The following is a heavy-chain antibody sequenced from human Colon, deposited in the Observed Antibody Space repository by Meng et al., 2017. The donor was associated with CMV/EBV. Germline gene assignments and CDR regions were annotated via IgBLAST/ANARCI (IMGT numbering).Heavy chain of an antibody. CDR2: LYSGGIT. CDR3: ARQVSSSSTYVS. V-gene: IGHV3-66*04. D-gene: IGHD2-2*01. Sequence: VGGVGSGGGLVQPGESLRLSCAASGFTVSNSYMSWVRQAPGKGLEWVSALYSGGITYYADSVKGRFAISADNSKNTLYLQMDGLRAEDTAVYYCARQVSSSSTYVSWGQGTLVTVSS. CDR1: GFTVSNSY. J-gene: IGHJ5*02.